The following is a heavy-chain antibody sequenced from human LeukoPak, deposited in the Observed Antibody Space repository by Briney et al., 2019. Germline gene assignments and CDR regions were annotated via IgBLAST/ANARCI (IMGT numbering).Heavy chain of an antibody. D-gene: IGHD6-13*01. CDR1: GYSFTSYW. CDR2: ISPADSNT. Sequence: GESPKISSKGAGYSFTSYWIGWGRQKPGKGVEWRGIISPADSNTKYNPSFQGQLTILADKSTSTAYLQWSSLKASDTAMYYCARPAPYSSSWYGAFDMGGEGTMVSVSS. V-gene: IGHV5-51*01. CDR3: ARPAPYSSSWYGAFDM. J-gene: IGHJ3*02.